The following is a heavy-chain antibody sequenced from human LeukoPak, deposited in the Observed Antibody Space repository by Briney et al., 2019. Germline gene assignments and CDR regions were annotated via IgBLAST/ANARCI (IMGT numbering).Heavy chain of an antibody. V-gene: IGHV4-39*01. D-gene: IGHD4-17*01. CDR1: GGSISSSSYY. J-gene: IGHJ4*02. CDR2: IYYSGST. CDR3: ARRDYGDQGYDY. Sequence: SETLSLTCTVSGGSISSSSYYWGWIRQPPGKGLEWIGSIYYSGSTYYNPSLKSRVTISVDTSKNQFSLKLSSVTAADTAVYYCARRDYGDQGYDYCGQGTLVTVSS.